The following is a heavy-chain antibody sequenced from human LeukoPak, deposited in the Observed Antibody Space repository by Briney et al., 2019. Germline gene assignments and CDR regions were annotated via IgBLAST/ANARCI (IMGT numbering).Heavy chain of an antibody. CDR1: GYTFTTYG. CDR3: AKRGVYCSGGTCYSYYFDY. Sequence: ASVKVSCKASGYTFTTYGITWVRQAPGQGLEWMGWSSGYNGDTNYAQKLQGRVTMTTDTSTSTAYMELRSLRSDDTAVYYCAKRGVYCSGGTCYSYYFDYWGQGILVTVSS. CDR2: SSGYNGDT. D-gene: IGHD2-15*01. V-gene: IGHV1-18*01. J-gene: IGHJ4*02.